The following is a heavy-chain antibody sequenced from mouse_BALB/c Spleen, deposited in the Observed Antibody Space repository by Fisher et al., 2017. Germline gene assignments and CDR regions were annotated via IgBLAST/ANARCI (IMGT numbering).Heavy chain of an antibody. CDR3: ARHPFDY. V-gene: IGHV5-17*02. J-gene: IGHJ2*01. Sequence: RFTISRDNPKNTLFLQMTSLRSEDTAMYYCARHPFDYWGQGTTLTVSS.